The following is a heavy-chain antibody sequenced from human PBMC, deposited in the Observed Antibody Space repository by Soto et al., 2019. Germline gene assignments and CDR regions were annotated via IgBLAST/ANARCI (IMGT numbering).Heavy chain of an antibody. CDR1: GYTFTKYN. J-gene: IGHJ4*02. Sequence: QVQLLQSGAEVREPGASVRVSCTTSGYTFTKYNIHWLRQAPGQSLEWMGWINAGNGNTRYSQRLQGRVTMTADTSASVAHMAMASLTTEDTGTYFCARADRDSFGVADLCDSGGQGTLVLVSS. V-gene: IGHV1-3*01. D-gene: IGHD3-10*01. CDR2: INAGNGNT. CDR3: ARADRDSFGVADLCDS.